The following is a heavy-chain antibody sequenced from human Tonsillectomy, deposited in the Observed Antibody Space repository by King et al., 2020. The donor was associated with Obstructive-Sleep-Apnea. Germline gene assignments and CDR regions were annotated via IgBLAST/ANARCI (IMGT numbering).Heavy chain of an antibody. CDR3: ARAGEGVAGSGRFDY. Sequence: VQLQESGPGLVKTSENLSLTCTVSGGSIRSYYWSWIRQVPGKGLAWFGYIFYTGSTKYNPPLKGRLSMSMDTSESQFSLRLSSVTAADTALYYCARAGEGVAGSGRFDYWGQGTQVTVSS. J-gene: IGHJ4*02. CDR2: IFYTGST. D-gene: IGHD6-19*01. V-gene: IGHV4-59*01. CDR1: GGSIRSYY.